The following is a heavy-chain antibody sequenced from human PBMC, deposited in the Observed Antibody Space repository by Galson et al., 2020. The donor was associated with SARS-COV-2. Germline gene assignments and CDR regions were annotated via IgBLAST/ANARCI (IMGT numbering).Heavy chain of an antibody. J-gene: IGHJ4*02. V-gene: IGHV4-39*07. CDR1: GGSISSDPYY. Sequence: SETLSLTCSVSGGSISSDPYYWGWIRQPPGKGLEWIASIYYSGSTYYNPSLKSRVTISVDTSKNQFSLNLSSMTAADTAVYYCVRDTALAVAGCAFDFWGQGTLVNVTS. D-gene: IGHD6-19*01. CDR2: IYYSGST. CDR3: VRDTALAVAGCAFDF.